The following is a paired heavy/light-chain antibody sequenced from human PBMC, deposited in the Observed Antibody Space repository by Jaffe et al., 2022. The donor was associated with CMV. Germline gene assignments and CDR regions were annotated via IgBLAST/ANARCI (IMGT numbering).Heavy chain of an antibody. Sequence: QVQLQESGPGLVKPSETLSLTCTVSDGSMNNYYWSWIRQPPGKGLEWIGHIYYSGNTAYNPSLKSRLTISVDTSKNQFSLRLSSVTAADTAVYFCARLSGDFWSGSFDYWGQGSLVSVSS. CDR2: IYYSGNT. V-gene: IGHV4-59*13. J-gene: IGHJ4*02. CDR1: DGSMNNYY. D-gene: IGHD3-3*01. CDR3: ARLSGDFWSGSFDY.
Light chain of an antibody. J-gene: IGKJ2*01. CDR2: AAS. CDR3: QQSYSTPYT. Sequence: DIQMTQSPSPLSASVGDRVTITCRASQSISTYVNWYQQKPGKAPRVLIYAASSLQSGVPSRFSGRGSGTDFTLTISSLQPEDFATYYCQQSYSTPYTFGQGTKLDIK. CDR1: QSISTY. V-gene: IGKV1-39*01.